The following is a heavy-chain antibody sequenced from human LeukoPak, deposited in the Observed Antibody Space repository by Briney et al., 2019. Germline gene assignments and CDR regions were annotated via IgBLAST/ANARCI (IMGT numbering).Heavy chain of an antibody. CDR2: INTNTGNP. V-gene: IGHV7-4-1*02. D-gene: IGHD3-22*01. CDR3: ARDGKYYYDSSGQSNWFDP. CDR1: GYTFTSYA. Sequence: ASVKVSCKASGYTFTSYAMNWVRQAPGQGLEWMGWINTNTGNPTYAQGFTGRFVFSLDTSVSTAYLQISSLKAEDTAVYYCARDGKYYYDSSGQSNWFDPWGQGTLVTVSS. J-gene: IGHJ5*02.